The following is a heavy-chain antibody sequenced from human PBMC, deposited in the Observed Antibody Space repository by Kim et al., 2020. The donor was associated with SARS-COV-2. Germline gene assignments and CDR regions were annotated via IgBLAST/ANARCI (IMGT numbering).Heavy chain of an antibody. V-gene: IGHV4-4*07. Sequence: TNYNPSLKSRVTMSVDTSKNQFSLKLSSVTAADTAVYYWARERRVVWFDPWGQGTLVTVSS. CDR3: ARERRVVWFDP. D-gene: IGHD2-15*01. J-gene: IGHJ5*02. CDR2: T.